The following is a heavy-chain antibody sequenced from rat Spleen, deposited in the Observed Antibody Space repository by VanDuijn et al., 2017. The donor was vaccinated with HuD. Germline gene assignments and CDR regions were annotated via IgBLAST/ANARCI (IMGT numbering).Heavy chain of an antibody. J-gene: IGHJ2*01. CDR3: ARHAVDHDGTYYCTRVNTMGHGMEA. V-gene: IGHV5-29*01. CDR1: GFTFSNYY. D-gene: IGHD1-12*02. CDR2: INSAGTRT. Sequence: EVQLIESNGGLVQPGGSLRLSCAASGFTFSNYYMAWVRQAPTKGLEWVATINSAGTRTFYRDSLKGRFTVSRENARGTLHLQIDSLRSEDTATYHCARHAVDHDGTYYCTRVNTMGHGMEAWGQGVMVTVSS.